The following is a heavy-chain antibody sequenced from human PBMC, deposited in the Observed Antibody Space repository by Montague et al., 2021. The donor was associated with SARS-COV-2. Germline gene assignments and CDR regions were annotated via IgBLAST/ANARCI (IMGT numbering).Heavy chain of an antibody. CDR2: GYYSGRS. CDR1: GDSISTSY. Sequence: SETLSLTCTVSGDSISTSYWAWSRQPPGKGMGWMGYGYYSGRSSYKSYLKSRGTISVDTSKNQISLNLRTVTAADTAVYFCVRADRRDPDNHHLYYYNGMDLWGQGTPVTVSS. CDR3: VRADRRDPDNHHLYYYNGMDL. J-gene: IGHJ6*02. V-gene: IGHV4-59*13. D-gene: IGHD5-24*01.